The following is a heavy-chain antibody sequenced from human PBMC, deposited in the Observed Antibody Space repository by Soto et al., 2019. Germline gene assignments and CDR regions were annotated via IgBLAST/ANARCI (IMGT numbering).Heavy chain of an antibody. CDR1: GVSISSVVYS. CDR2: IYHSGST. J-gene: IGHJ5*02. D-gene: IGHD7-27*01. V-gene: IGHV4-30-2*01. Sequence: TLSLTCAVSGVSISSVVYSWSWIRQPPGRGLEWIGYIYHSGSTYYNPSLKSRVTISVDRSKNQFSLKLSSVTAADTAVYYCARVPGPWGQGTLVTVS. CDR3: ARVPGP.